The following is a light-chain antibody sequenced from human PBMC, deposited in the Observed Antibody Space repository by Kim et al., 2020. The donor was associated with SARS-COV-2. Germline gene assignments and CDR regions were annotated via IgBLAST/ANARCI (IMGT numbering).Light chain of an antibody. V-gene: IGLV3-1*01. CDR1: NLGDKY. CDR3: QAWDSSTVV. Sequence: SLSPGQTASITCSGDNLGDKYACWYQQKPGQSPVLVIYQDSKRPSGIPERFSGSNSGNTATLTISGTQAMDEADYYCQAWDSSTVVFGGGTQLTVL. J-gene: IGLJ2*01. CDR2: QDS.